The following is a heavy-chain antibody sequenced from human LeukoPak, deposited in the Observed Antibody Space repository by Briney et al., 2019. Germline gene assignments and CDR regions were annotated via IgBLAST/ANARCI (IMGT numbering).Heavy chain of an antibody. V-gene: IGHV3-48*04. Sequence: GGPLRLSCAASGFTFSSYSMNWVRQGPGKGLEWGLYISSGGSTIYHADSVKGRFTIARDNAENSLHLQMNSLRAEDTAVYYCARENGNSYGYLDYWGQGTLVTVSS. J-gene: IGHJ4*02. CDR2: ISSGGSTI. CDR1: GFTFSSYS. D-gene: IGHD5-18*01. CDR3: ARENGNSYGYLDY.